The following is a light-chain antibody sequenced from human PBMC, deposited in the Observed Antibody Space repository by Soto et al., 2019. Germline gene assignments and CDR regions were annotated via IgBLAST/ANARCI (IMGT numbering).Light chain of an antibody. V-gene: IGKV3-15*01. J-gene: IGKJ1*01. CDR3: QPYWHWPRT. CDR1: QSVSSN. Sequence: EIVLTQSPGTLSVSPGERATLSCRASQSVSSNLAWFQHKPGQAPRLLIFAASTRASGVPARFSGSGSGTDFILTITSLQSEDFAVYYCQPYWHWPRTFGQGTKVDIK. CDR2: AAS.